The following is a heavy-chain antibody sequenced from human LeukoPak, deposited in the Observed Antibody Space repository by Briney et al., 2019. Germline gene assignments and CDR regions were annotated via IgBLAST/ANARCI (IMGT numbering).Heavy chain of an antibody. CDR2: INHSGST. CDR1: GGSFSGYY. V-gene: IGHV4-34*01. D-gene: IGHD2-21*02. CDR3: ARGQGDIVVVTATLPPSHTIDYFDY. Sequence: TSETQSLTCAVYGGSFSGYYWSWIRQPPGKGLEWIGEINHSGSTNYNPSLKSRVTISVDTSKNQFSLKLSSVTAADTAVYYCARGQGDIVVVTATLPPSHTIDYFDYWGQGTLVTVSS. J-gene: IGHJ4*02.